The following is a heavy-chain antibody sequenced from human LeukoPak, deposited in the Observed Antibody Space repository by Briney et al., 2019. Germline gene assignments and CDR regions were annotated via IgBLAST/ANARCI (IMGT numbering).Heavy chain of an antibody. CDR3: AAHSYCSSTSCDYYYYGMDV. Sequence: ASVKVSCKASGYTFTGYYMHWVRQAPGQGLEWMGRINPNSGGTNYAQKFQSRVTMTRDTSISTAYMELSRLRSDDTAVYYCAAHSYCSSTSCDYYYYGMDVWGQGTTVTVSS. V-gene: IGHV1-2*06. CDR2: INPNSGGT. CDR1: GYTFTGYY. D-gene: IGHD2-2*01. J-gene: IGHJ6*02.